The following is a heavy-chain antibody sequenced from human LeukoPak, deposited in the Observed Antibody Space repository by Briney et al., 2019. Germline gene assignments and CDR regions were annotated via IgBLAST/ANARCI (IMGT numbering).Heavy chain of an antibody. CDR3: ARDAAGTCLDY. CDR1: GFTFSSYA. V-gene: IGHV3-33*01. Sequence: GGSLRLSCAASGFTFSSYAMHWVRQAPGRGLDWVALIWYDGTNKYYADSVKGRFTVSRDNSKNTLYLQMNSLRAEDTAVYYCARDAAGTCLDYRGQGTLVTVSS. D-gene: IGHD1-7*01. CDR2: IWYDGTNK. J-gene: IGHJ4*02.